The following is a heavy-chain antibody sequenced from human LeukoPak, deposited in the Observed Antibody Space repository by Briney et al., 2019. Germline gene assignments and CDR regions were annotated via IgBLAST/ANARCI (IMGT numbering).Heavy chain of an antibody. CDR3: AKDRGGSYWGNAFDI. Sequence: GGSLRLSCAASGFTFSSYAMSWVRQAPGKGLEWVAVISYDGSNKYYADSVKGRFTISRDNSKNTLYLQMNSLRAEDTAVYYCAKDRGGSYWGNAFDIWGQGTMVTVSS. V-gene: IGHV3-30-3*01. CDR2: ISYDGSNK. J-gene: IGHJ3*02. CDR1: GFTFSSYA. D-gene: IGHD1-26*01.